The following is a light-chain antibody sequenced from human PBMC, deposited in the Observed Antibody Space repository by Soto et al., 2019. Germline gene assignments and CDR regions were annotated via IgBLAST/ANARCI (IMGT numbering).Light chain of an antibody. Sequence: EIVLTQSPGTLSFSPGERAPLSCRASQKISSSYLAWYQQKPGQAPRFLIYGASSRATGIPDRFSGSGSGTDFTLTISRLEPEDFAVYYCQQYGGTPPITFGQGTRLEIK. CDR1: QKISSSY. J-gene: IGKJ5*01. V-gene: IGKV3-20*01. CDR2: GAS. CDR3: QQYGGTPPIT.